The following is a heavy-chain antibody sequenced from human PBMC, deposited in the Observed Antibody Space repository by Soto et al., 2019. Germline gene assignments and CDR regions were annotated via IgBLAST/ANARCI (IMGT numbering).Heavy chain of an antibody. CDR3: AREVSSAFDF. CDR2: IYSGRST. V-gene: IGHV3-53*01. J-gene: IGHJ3*01. Sequence: EVQLVESGGNLIQPGGSLRLSCAASGFTVSSNYLNWVRQAPGKGLEWVSVIYSGRSTYYTDSVRGRFTISRDNSKNTLYLQMNSLRADDTAVYYCAREVSSAFDFWGLGTMVTVSS. CDR1: GFTVSSNY.